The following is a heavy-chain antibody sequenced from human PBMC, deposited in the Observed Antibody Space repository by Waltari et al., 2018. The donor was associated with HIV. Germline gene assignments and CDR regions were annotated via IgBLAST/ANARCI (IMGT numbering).Heavy chain of an antibody. D-gene: IGHD5-12*01. Sequence: EVQLVQSGAEVKKPGESLKISCKGSGYSFTTYWIGWVRQMPGKGLEWMGIINPGDSDTAYSPSFQGQVTISADKSINTAYLQWSSLKASDTAMYYCARHPPETVATDFSFYGMDVWGQGTTVTVSS. CDR2: INPGDSDT. CDR3: ARHPPETVATDFSFYGMDV. CDR1: GYSFTTYW. J-gene: IGHJ6*02. V-gene: IGHV5-51*01.